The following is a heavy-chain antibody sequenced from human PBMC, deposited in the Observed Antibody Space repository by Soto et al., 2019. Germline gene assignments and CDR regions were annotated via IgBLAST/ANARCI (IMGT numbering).Heavy chain of an antibody. J-gene: IGHJ5*02. D-gene: IGHD1-1*01. CDR2: ISGSGDST. Sequence: EVHLLESGGGLVQPGGSLRLSCAASGFTFSNYAMTWFRQAPGKGLEGVSTISGSGDSTYYADSVKGRFTISRDNSKEQVYLQMNSLRPEDTAVHYCAKGEDVEPVFKWFDPWGQGTLVTVA. V-gene: IGHV3-23*01. CDR1: GFTFSNYA. CDR3: AKGEDVEPVFKWFDP.